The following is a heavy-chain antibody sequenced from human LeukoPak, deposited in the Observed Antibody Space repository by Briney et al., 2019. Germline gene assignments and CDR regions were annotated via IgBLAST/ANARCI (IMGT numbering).Heavy chain of an antibody. CDR3: ARGAGLLSYFDY. V-gene: IGHV4-59*01. CDR2: IYYSGST. CDR1: GDSISAYY. J-gene: IGHJ4*02. D-gene: IGHD3-10*01. Sequence: SETLSLTCTVPGDSISAYYWSWIRQPPGKGLEWIGYIYYSGSTNYNPSLKSRVTISVDTSKNQFSPRLSPVTAADTAVYYCARGAGLLSYFDYWGQGTLVTVSS.